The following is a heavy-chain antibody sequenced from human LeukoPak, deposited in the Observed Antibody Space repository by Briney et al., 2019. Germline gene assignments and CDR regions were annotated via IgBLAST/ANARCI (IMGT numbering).Heavy chain of an antibody. Sequence: GRSLRLSCAASGFTFSSYAMHWVRQAPGKGLEWVAVISYDGSNNYYADSVKGRFTISRDNSENTLYLHMNSLRAEDTALYYCARDLHGYSYGYFDYWDQGTLVTVSS. D-gene: IGHD5-18*01. J-gene: IGHJ4*02. V-gene: IGHV3-30-3*01. CDR1: GFTFSSYA. CDR2: ISYDGSNN. CDR3: ARDLHGYSYGYFDY.